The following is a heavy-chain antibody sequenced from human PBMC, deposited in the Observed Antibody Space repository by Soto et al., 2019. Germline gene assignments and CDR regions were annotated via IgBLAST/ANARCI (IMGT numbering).Heavy chain of an antibody. J-gene: IGHJ5*02. CDR2: IYYSGST. D-gene: IGHD3-16*02. V-gene: IGHV4-59*01. CDR3: ARGVKYNWFDP. Sequence: NPSETLSLTCTVSGGSISSYYWSWIRQPPGKGLEWIGYIYYSGSTNYNPSLKSRVTISVDTSKNQFPLKLSSVTPADTAVYCAARGVKYNWFDPWGHGTLVIVSS. CDR1: GGSISSYY.